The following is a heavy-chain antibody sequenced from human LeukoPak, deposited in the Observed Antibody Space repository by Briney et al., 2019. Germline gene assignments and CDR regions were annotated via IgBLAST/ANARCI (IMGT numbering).Heavy chain of an antibody. CDR2: INPNSGGT. V-gene: IGHV1-2*02. J-gene: IGHJ5*02. D-gene: IGHD2-15*01. Sequence: ASVKVSCKASGYTFTGYYMHWVRQAPGQGLEWMGWINPNSGGTNYAQKFQGRVTMTRDTSISTAYMELSRLRSDDTAVYYCARAAVVVAATEIRLRGRRFDPWGQGTLVTVSS. CDR3: ARAAVVVAATEIRLRGRRFDP. CDR1: GYTFTGYY.